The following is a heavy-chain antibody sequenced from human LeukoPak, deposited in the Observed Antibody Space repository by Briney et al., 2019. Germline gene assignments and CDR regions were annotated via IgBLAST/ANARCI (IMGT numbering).Heavy chain of an antibody. CDR2: INHSGGT. Sequence: SETLSLTRAVYGEFFSEYYWSWIRQPPGKALEWIGQINHSGGTNYHPSLKTRVTISLDASKNQVSLKLRSVTAADTAVYYCAFEGPVSGYAFDPWGQGALVAVSS. D-gene: IGHD5-12*01. CDR3: AFEGPVSGYAFDP. J-gene: IGHJ5*02. V-gene: IGHV4-34*01. CDR1: GEFFSEYY.